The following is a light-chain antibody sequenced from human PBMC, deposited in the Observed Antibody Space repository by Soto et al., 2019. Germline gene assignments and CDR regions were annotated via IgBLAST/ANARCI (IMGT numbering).Light chain of an antibody. CDR2: DAS. Sequence: IVLTQSPATLSLSPGERATLSCRASQSVGYYLAWYQQKPGQAPRLLISDASNRATGIPARFSGSGSGTDFTLTISSLEPEDFAVYYCQQRSNWLFSFGPGTKVEIK. CDR1: QSVGYY. V-gene: IGKV3-11*01. CDR3: QQRSNWLFS. J-gene: IGKJ3*01.